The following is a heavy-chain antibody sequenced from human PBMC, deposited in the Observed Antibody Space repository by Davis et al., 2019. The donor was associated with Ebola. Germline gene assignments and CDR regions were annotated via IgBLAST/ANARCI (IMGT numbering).Heavy chain of an antibody. CDR3: ARLFTGGPLEWSHWTAFDY. J-gene: IGHJ4*02. Sequence: PGGSLRLSCKGSGYSFTSYWIGWVRQMTGKGLEWMGIIYPGDSDTRYSPSFQGQITISADKSISTAYLQWSSLKASDTAMYYCARLFTGGPLEWSHWTAFDYWGQGTLVTVSS. D-gene: IGHD3-3*01. CDR1: GYSFTSYW. CDR2: IYPGDSDT. V-gene: IGHV5-51*01.